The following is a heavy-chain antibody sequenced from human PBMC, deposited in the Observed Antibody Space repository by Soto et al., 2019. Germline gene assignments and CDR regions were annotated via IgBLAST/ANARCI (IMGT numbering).Heavy chain of an antibody. CDR2: IWYDGSKK. CDR3: ARDASYYTLWSGYYPSRNGMDV. J-gene: IGHJ6*02. V-gene: IGHV3-33*01. Sequence: QVQVVESGGGVVQPGRSLRLSCAASGFTFSSFGMHWVRQAPGKGLEWVSLIWYDGSKKSYGDSVKGRFTISRDNSRNTVYLHMTRLRGDDTAVYYCARDASYYTLWSGYYPSRNGMDVWGQGTTVTVSS. CDR1: GFTFSSFG. D-gene: IGHD3-3*01.